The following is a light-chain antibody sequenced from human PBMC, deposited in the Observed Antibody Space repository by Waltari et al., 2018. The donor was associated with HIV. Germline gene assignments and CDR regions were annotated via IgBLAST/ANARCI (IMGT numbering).Light chain of an antibody. CDR3: SSYTINRSLHVL. J-gene: IGLJ2*01. CDR2: DVY. Sequence: QSALTQPASVSGSPGQSITISCTGTSSDVGEYNYVSWYQHHPGKAPKLLVFDVYDRPSGVSIRFSGSKSGNTASLTISGLQAEDEADYYCSSYTINRSLHVLFGGGTKLTVL. V-gene: IGLV2-14*03. CDR1: SSDVGEYNY.